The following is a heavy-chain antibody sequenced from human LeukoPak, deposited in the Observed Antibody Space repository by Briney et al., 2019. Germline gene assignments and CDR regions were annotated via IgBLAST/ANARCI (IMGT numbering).Heavy chain of an antibody. V-gene: IGHV3-7*03. Sequence: GGSLRLSCAASGFTFSSYWMSWVRQAPGKGLEWVANIKQDGSEKYYVDSVKGRFTISRDNAKNSLYLQMNSLRAEDTAVYYCARTGMIASSGMDVWGQGTTVTVSS. D-gene: IGHD3-22*01. CDR3: ARTGMIASSGMDV. CDR1: GFTFSSYW. J-gene: IGHJ6*02. CDR2: IKQDGSEK.